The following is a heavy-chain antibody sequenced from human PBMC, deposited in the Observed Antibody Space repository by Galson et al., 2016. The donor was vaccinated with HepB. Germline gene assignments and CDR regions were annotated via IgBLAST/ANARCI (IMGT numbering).Heavy chain of an antibody. V-gene: IGHV3-9*01. J-gene: IGHJ4*02. D-gene: IGHD3-16*02. CDR3: AKSYYDYVWGSYRYTAIDY. Sequence: SLRLSCAASGFTFNDYAMHWVRQAPGKGLECVPGIRWNRGSIRSAASVQGRFTISRDHAKNSLYLQMNSLRAEDTAFYYCAKSYYDYVWGSYRYTAIDYWGQGTLVTVSS. CDR1: GFTFNDYA. CDR2: IRWNRGSI.